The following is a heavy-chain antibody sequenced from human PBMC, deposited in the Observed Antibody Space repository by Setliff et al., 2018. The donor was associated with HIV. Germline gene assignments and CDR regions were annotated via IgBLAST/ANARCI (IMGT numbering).Heavy chain of an antibody. CDR1: GFTFSNAK. Sequence: GGSLRLSCVASGFTFSNAKMSWVRQAPGEGLEWVGRIKANTDGGTTDYAAPVRGRFTISRDDSKNTVYLQMDSLKTEDTAIYYCTTAPFTIILVEISEDAFDIWGQGTVVTVSS. J-gene: IGHJ3*02. V-gene: IGHV3-15*01. CDR2: IKANTDGGTT. CDR3: TTAPFTIILVEISEDAFDI. D-gene: IGHD3-22*01.